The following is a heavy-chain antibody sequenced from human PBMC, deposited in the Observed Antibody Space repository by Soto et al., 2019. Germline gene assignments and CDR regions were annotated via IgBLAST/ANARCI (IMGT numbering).Heavy chain of an antibody. CDR1: GGTCSRYA. CDR2: IIPIFGTA. J-gene: IGHJ6*02. CDR3: ARYCSSTSCYKTAVSAYYYYGMDV. D-gene: IGHD2-2*02. V-gene: IGHV1-69*13. Sequence: SVTVSCKSSGGTCSRYAISWVRQATVQVLEWMGGIIPIFGTANYAQKFQGRVTITADESTSTAYMELSSLRSEDTAVYYCARYCSSTSCYKTAVSAYYYYGMDVWGQGTTVTVSS.